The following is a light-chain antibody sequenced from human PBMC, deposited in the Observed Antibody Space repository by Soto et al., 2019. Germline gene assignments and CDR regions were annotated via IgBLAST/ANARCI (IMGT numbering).Light chain of an antibody. J-gene: IGLJ1*01. Sequence: QSALTQPRSVSGSPGQSVTISCTGTSSDVGGYNYASWYQQHPGKAPKLMIYDVSKRPSGVPDRFSGSKSGNTASLTISGLQAEDEADYYCSSYSRNTLFVFGSGTKVTVL. V-gene: IGLV2-11*01. CDR2: DVS. CDR1: SSDVGGYNY. CDR3: SSYSRNTLFV.